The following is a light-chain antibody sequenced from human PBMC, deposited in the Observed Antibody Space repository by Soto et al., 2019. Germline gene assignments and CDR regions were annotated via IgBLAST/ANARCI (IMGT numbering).Light chain of an antibody. CDR2: KAS. J-gene: IGKJ1*01. Sequence: IQMTQSPSTLYASVGDRVTITCRASQSISSWLAWYQQKPGKAPKLLIYKASSLESGVPSRFSGSGSGTEFTLSITSLQPDDFATYYCQQCFWHWTFGQGTKVDIK. CDR3: QQCFWHWT. CDR1: QSISSW. V-gene: IGKV1-5*03.